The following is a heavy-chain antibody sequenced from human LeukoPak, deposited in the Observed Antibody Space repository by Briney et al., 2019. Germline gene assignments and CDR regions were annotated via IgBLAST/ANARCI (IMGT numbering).Heavy chain of an antibody. CDR1: GFTVSSNY. CDR2: IYSGGST. CDR3: ARESEWSSAFDI. J-gene: IGHJ3*02. Sequence: PGGSLRLSCAASGFTVSSNYMSWVRQAPGKGLEWLSVIYSGGSTYYADSVKGRFTISRDNSKNTLYLQMNSLRAEDTAVYYCARESEWSSAFDIWGQGTMVTVSS. D-gene: IGHD2-8*01. V-gene: IGHV3-53*01.